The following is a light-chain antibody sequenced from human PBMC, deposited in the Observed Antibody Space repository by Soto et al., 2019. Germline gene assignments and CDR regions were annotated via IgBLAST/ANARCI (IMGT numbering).Light chain of an antibody. V-gene: IGKV3-20*01. CDR1: QSVSSSY. CDR3: KQYGSSPPYT. CDR2: GAS. Sequence: EIVLTQSPGTLSLSPGERATLSCRASQSVSSSYLAWYQQKPGQAPRLLIYGASSRATGIPDRFSGSGSGPDFTLTISRLEPEEVAVYCCKQYGSSPPYTFGQGTKLEIK. J-gene: IGKJ2*01.